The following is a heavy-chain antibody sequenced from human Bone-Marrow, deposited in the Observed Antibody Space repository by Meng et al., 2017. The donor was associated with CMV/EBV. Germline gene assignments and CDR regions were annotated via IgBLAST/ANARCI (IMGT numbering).Heavy chain of an antibody. CDR1: GFSLCAGGVA. CDR2: SDWDDDK. CDR3: ARPGLETAMVEGWYFYL. D-gene: IGHD5-18*01. Sequence: LEHTTQTSILACAFSGFSLCAGGVAVGWIRQSPGKALEWLALSDWDDDKRYSPSLLTSLTITKDTSKNQVVLTIANMDPVDTATYYFARPGLETAMVEGWYFYLWGRGTLVTVSS. V-gene: IGHV2-5*02. J-gene: IGHJ2*01.